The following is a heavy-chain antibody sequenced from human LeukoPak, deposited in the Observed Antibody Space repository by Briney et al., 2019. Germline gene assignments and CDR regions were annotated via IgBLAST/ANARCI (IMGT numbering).Heavy chain of an antibody. D-gene: IGHD6-19*01. CDR1: GYTFTGYY. V-gene: IGHV1-2*02. Sequence: ASVKVFCKASGYTFTGYYMHWVRQAPGQGLEWMGWINPNSGGTNYAQKFQGRVTMTRDTSISTAYMELSRLRSDDTAVYYCARDSRVIPRQQWLVSWGQGTLVTVSS. J-gene: IGHJ5*02. CDR2: INPNSGGT. CDR3: ARDSRVIPRQQWLVS.